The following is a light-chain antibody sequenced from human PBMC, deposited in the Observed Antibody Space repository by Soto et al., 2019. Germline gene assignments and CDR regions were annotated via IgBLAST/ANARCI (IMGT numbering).Light chain of an antibody. V-gene: IGKV3-20*01. Sequence: EIVLTQSPGTLSLSPGERATLSCRASQSVSSSYLAWYQQKPGQAPRLLIYGASSRATGIPDRFSGSGSRTDFTLTISKLEPEDFAVYDCQQYGSSPRITFGQGTRLEIK. CDR1: QSVSSSY. J-gene: IGKJ5*01. CDR3: QQYGSSPRIT. CDR2: GAS.